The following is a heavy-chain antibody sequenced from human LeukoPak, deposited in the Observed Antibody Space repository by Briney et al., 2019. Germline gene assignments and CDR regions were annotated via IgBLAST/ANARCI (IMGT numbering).Heavy chain of an antibody. CDR2: INGDGSTT. Sequence: GGSLRLSCAASGFTFSSYAMSWVRQAPGKGLEWVALINGDGSTTTHADSVKGRFTISRDNAKNTAYLQMNSLRDEDTAVYFCARDYAGSPDYWGQGTLVTVSA. CDR3: ARDYAGSPDY. CDR1: GFTFSSYA. D-gene: IGHD3-10*01. V-gene: IGHV3-74*03. J-gene: IGHJ4*02.